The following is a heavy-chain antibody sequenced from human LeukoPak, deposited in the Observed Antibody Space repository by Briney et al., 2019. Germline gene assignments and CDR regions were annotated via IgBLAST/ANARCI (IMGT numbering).Heavy chain of an antibody. D-gene: IGHD6-13*01. Sequence: ASETLSLTCTVSGGSISSYYWSWIRQPPGKGLEWIGYIYYSGTTNYDPSLKSRVTISVDTSKNQFSLKLSSVTAADTAVYYCARGVYIAAAQYGYWGQGTLVTVSS. CDR2: IYYSGTT. J-gene: IGHJ4*02. V-gene: IGHV4-59*01. CDR1: GGSISSYY. CDR3: ARGVYIAAAQYGY.